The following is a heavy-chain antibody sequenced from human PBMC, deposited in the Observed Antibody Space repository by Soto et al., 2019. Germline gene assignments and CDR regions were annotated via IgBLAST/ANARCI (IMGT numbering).Heavy chain of an antibody. D-gene: IGHD1-20*01. CDR3: ARDSEGDNDYGMDV. V-gene: IGHV4-31*03. Sequence: SETLSLTRTVSGGSISSGGYYWSWIRQHRGKGLEWMRYIYSSGSTFYSPSLKSRVTISVDTSKNQFSLKLSSVTAADTAVYYCARDSEGDNDYGMDVWGQGTTVT. CDR2: IYSSGST. CDR1: GGSISSGGYY. J-gene: IGHJ6*02.